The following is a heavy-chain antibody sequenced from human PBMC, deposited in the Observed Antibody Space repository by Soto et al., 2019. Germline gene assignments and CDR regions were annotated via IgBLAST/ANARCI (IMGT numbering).Heavy chain of an antibody. CDR1: GFTCSSYA. CDR2: ISGSGGST. CDR3: AKDSGYDYGGNGGHDAFDI. Sequence: EVQLLDSGGGLVQPGGSLRLSCAASGFTCSSYAMSWVRQAPGKGLEWVSAISGSGGSTYYADSVKGRFTISRDNSKNTLYLQMNSLRAEDTAVYYCAKDSGYDYGGNGGHDAFDIWGQGTMVTVSS. V-gene: IGHV3-23*01. D-gene: IGHD4-17*01. J-gene: IGHJ3*02.